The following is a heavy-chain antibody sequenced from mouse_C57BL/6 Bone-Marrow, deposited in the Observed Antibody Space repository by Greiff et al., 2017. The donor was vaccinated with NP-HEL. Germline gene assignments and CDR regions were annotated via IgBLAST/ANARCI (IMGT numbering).Heavy chain of an antibody. V-gene: IGHV1-80*01. J-gene: IGHJ3*01. CDR2: IYPGDGDT. CDR3: ARGGQLRLQAWFAY. CDR1: GYAFSSYW. D-gene: IGHD3-2*02. Sequence: VQLQQSGAELVKPGASVKISCKASGYAFSSYWMNWVKQRPGKGLEWIGQIYPGDGDTNYNGKFKGKATLTADKSSSTAYMQLSSLTSEASAVYFCARGGQLRLQAWFAYWGQGTLVTVSA.